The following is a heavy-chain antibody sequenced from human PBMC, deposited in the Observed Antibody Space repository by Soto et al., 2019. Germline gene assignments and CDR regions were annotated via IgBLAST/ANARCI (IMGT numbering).Heavy chain of an antibody. J-gene: IGHJ5*02. CDR3: ARDIVVVTRTCGFDT. Sequence: QTFSLTCGTSGDTLSSNSAAWNWIRQSPSRGLEWMGRTYYRSKWYNDYAVFVKSRITINPDTSKNQFSLQLKSVTPEDTAVYYCARDIVVVTRTCGFDTWGQGTLVTVSS. CDR2: TYYRSKWYN. CDR1: GDTLSSNSAA. D-gene: IGHD2-15*01. V-gene: IGHV6-1*01.